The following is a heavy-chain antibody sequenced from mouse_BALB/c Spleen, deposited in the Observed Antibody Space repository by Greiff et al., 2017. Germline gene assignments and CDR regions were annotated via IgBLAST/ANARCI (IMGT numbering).Heavy chain of an antibody. V-gene: IGHV5-6-3*01. CDR3: ARGAYYRYDNAMDY. J-gene: IGHJ4*01. CDR2: INSNGGST. Sequence: EVKVEESGGGLVQPGGSLKLSCAASGFTFSSYGMSWVRQTPDKRLELVATINSNGGSTYYPDSVKGRFTISRDNAKNTLYLQMSSLKSEDTAMYYCARGAYYRYDNAMDYWGQGTSVTVSS. D-gene: IGHD2-14*01. CDR1: GFTFSSYG.